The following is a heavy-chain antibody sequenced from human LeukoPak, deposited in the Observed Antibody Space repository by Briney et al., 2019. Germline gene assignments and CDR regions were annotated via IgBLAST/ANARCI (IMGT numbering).Heavy chain of an antibody. CDR1: GGSISSYY. J-gene: IGHJ6*03. CDR3: ARASYGSGSYSPMDV. CDR2: IYTSGST. D-gene: IGHD3-10*01. Sequence: ASETLSLTCTVSGGSISSYYWSWIRQPAGKGLEWIGRIYTSGSTNYNPSLKSRVTMSVDTSKNQFSLKLSSVTAADTAVYYCARASYGSGSYSPMDVWGKGTTVTISS. V-gene: IGHV4-4*07.